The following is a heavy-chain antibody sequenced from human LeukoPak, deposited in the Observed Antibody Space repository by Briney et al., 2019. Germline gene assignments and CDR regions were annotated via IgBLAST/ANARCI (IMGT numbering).Heavy chain of an antibody. Sequence: QPGRSLRLSCAASGFTFSSYGMHWVRQAPGKGLEWVAVISYDGSNKYYADSVKGRFTISRDNSKNTLYLQMNSLRAEDTAVYYCAKALRSTTVVLDYWGXGTLVTVSP. V-gene: IGHV3-30*18. D-gene: IGHD4-23*01. J-gene: IGHJ4*01. CDR2: ISYDGSNK. CDR1: GFTFSSYG. CDR3: AKALRSTTVVLDY.